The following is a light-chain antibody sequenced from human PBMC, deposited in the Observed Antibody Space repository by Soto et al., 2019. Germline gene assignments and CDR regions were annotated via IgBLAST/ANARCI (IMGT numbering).Light chain of an antibody. V-gene: IGLV2-23*03. Sequence: QSALTQPASVSGSPGQSITISCTGTSSDVGSYNLVSWYQQHPGKAPQLMIYEGSKRPSGVSNRFSGSKSGNTASLTISGLQAEEEADYYCCSYAGSSTFVFGTGTKLTVL. CDR2: EGS. CDR1: SSDVGSYNL. J-gene: IGLJ1*01. CDR3: CSYAGSSTFV.